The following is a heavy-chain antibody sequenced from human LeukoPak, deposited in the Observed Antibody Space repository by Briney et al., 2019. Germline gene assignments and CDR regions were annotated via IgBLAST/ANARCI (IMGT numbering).Heavy chain of an antibody. CDR2: INYSGNT. D-gene: IGHD6-25*01. V-gene: IGHV4-39*01. CDR1: GGSISSSISY. CDR3: ARVRAGFDY. J-gene: IGHJ4*02. Sequence: SETLSLTCTVSGGSISSSISYWGWIRQSPGKGLEWIGSINYSGNTYYNPSLKSRITMSMDTSKNQFSLKMNSVTAADTAVYYCARVRAGFDYWGQGTLVTVSS.